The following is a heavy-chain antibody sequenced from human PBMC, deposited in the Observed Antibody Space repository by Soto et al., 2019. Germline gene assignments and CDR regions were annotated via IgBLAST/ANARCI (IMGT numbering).Heavy chain of an antibody. CDR1: GFTFSSYW. D-gene: IGHD5-18*01. Sequence: EVQLVESGGGLVQPGGSLRLSCATSGFTFSSYWMSWVRQAPGKGLEWVANMKQDGSEEYDVDSVKGRFTISRDNAKNSLYLQLNSLRAEDTAVYYCARDGYSAGFDIWGQGTMVTVSS. CDR3: ARDGYSAGFDI. CDR2: MKQDGSEE. V-gene: IGHV3-7*01. J-gene: IGHJ3*02.